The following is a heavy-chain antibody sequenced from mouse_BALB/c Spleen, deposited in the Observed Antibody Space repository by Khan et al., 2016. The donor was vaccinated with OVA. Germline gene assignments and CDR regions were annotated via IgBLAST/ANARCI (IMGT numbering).Heavy chain of an antibody. CDR2: IGPGSGNY. CDR1: GYTFTSYW. CDR3: TRSNYYGSSLYAMDY. V-gene: IGHV1S41*01. J-gene: IGHJ4*01. D-gene: IGHD1-1*01. Sequence: DLVKPGASVKLSCKASGYTFTSYWINWIKQRPGQGLEWVGHIGPGSGNYYYHEIFKGKATLTVDTSSSTAYIQLSSLSSEDYAVYFCTRSNYYGSSLYAMDYWGQGTSVTVSS.